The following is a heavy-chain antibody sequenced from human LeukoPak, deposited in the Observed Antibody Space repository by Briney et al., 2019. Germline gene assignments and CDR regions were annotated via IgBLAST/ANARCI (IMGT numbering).Heavy chain of an antibody. D-gene: IGHD3-10*01. CDR3: ARDGKGDYYGSGSHFDH. CDR2: INPSGGST. Sequence: ASVKVSCKASGYSLVGYGITWVRQAPGQGLEWMGIINPSGGSTSYAQKFQGRVTMTRDTSTSTVYMELRSLRSDDTAVYYCARDGKGDYYGSGSHFDHWGQGTLVTVSS. J-gene: IGHJ5*02. CDR1: GYSLVGYG. V-gene: IGHV1-46*01.